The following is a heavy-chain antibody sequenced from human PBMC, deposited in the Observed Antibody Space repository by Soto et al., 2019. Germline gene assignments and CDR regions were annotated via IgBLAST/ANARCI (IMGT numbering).Heavy chain of an antibody. J-gene: IGHJ5*02. Sequence: QVQLVQSGAEVRKPGASVNISCTTSGYIFTTNTVHWVRQAPGQGLAWMGWINAGNGNTDYTQQFQDKVTFTRDTPAATVYMNLSILTSEDTAVYYWTKAYGTAADNGFGPWGKGTLVTVSP. CDR1: GYIFTTNT. D-gene: IGHD2-8*01. CDR2: INAGNGNT. CDR3: TKAYGTAADNGFGP. V-gene: IGHV1-3*01.